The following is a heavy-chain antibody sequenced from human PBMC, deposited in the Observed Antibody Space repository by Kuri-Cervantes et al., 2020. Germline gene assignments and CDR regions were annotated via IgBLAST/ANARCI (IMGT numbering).Heavy chain of an antibody. Sequence: ASVKVSCKASGYTFTSYDINWVRQATGQGLEWMGWMNPNSGNTGYAQKFQGRVTMTRNTSISTAYMELSSLRSDDSAVYYCARGGEGLLWFGETHYYYGMDVWGQGTTVTVSS. CDR1: GYTFTSYD. D-gene: IGHD3-10*01. CDR2: MNPNSGNT. CDR3: ARGGEGLLWFGETHYYYGMDV. V-gene: IGHV1-8*01. J-gene: IGHJ6*02.